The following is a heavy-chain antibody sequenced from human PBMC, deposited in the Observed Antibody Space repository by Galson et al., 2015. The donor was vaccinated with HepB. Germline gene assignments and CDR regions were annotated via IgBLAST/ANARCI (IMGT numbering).Heavy chain of an antibody. D-gene: IGHD2-2*01. CDR1: GYIFTSYA. Sequence: SVKVSCKASGYIFTSYAMHWVRQAPGQGLEWMGWINAGNGYTRYSQNFQGRVTITRDTSASTAYMELSSLRSEDTAVYYCAMLLWGNSYYGMDVWGQGTLVTVSS. V-gene: IGHV1-3*01. CDR3: AMLLWGNSYYGMDV. CDR2: INAGNGYT. J-gene: IGHJ6*02.